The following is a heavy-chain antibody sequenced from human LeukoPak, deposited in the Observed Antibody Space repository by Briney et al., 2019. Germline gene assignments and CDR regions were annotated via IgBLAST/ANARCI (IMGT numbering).Heavy chain of an antibody. CDR2: INPSGGST. D-gene: IGHD4-23*01. CDR3: ARAAGYGGYYYGMDV. V-gene: IGHV1-46*01. J-gene: IGHJ6*04. CDR1: GYTFTSYY. Sequence: GASVKVSCKASGYTFTSYYMHWGRQPPGQGLGWMGIINPSGGSTSYAQKFQGRVTMTRDTSTSTVYMELSSLRSEDTAVYYCARAAGYGGYYYGMDVWGKGTTVTVSS.